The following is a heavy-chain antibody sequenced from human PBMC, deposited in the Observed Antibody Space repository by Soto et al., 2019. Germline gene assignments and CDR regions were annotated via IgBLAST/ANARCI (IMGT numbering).Heavy chain of an antibody. Sequence: PSDTLSLTSAVSGASMRSYHWSCIRQTARKGLEGMGQMQHTENTNHHTSLKSRVTMSVDTSKNQISLKMTSVTAADTAVYFCAKDVSSRRWFDPWGQGILVTVSS. CDR1: GASMRSYH. V-gene: IGHV4-4*07. CDR2: MQHTENT. D-gene: IGHD3-16*01. J-gene: IGHJ5*02. CDR3: AKDVSSRRWFDP.